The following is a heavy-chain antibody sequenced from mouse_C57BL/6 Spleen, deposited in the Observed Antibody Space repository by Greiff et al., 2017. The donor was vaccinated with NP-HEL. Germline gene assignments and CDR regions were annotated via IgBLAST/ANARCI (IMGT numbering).Heavy chain of an antibody. CDR1: GYTFTSYD. Sequence: VKLQQSGPELVKPGASVKLSCKASGYTFTSYDINWVKQRPGQGLEWIGWIYPRDGSTKYNEKFKGKATLTVDTSSSTAYMELHSLTSEDSAVYFCARDNYDFYYAMDYWGQGTSVTVSS. J-gene: IGHJ4*01. CDR2: IYPRDGST. D-gene: IGHD1-3*01. CDR3: ARDNYDFYYAMDY. V-gene: IGHV1-85*01.